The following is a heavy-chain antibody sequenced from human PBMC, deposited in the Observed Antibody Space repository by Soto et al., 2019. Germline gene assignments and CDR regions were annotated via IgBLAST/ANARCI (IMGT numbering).Heavy chain of an antibody. Sequence: QVQLVESGGGVVQPGRSLRISCAASGFTFSSYAMHWVRQAPGKGLEWVAVISYDGSNKYYADSVKVRFTISRDNSKNTLYLQMNSLIAEDTAVYYCARDLAAAYDYWGQGTLVTVSS. CDR2: ISYDGSNK. CDR3: ARDLAAAYDY. J-gene: IGHJ4*02. V-gene: IGHV3-30-3*01. D-gene: IGHD6-13*01. CDR1: GFTFSSYA.